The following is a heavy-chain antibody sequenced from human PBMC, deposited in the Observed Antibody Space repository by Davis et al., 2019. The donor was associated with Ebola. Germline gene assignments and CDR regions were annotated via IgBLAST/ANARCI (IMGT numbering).Heavy chain of an antibody. CDR2: IRSKANSYAT. CDR1: GFTFSDSA. J-gene: IGHJ4*02. CDR3: SCSSSGFDY. Sequence: GGSLRLSRAASGFTFSDSAMHWVRQASGRGLEWVGRIRSKANSYATTYAASVKGRFTISRDDSKNTAYLQMNSLKTDDTAVYYCSCSSSGFDYWGQGTLVTVSS. V-gene: IGHV3-73*01. D-gene: IGHD6-6*01.